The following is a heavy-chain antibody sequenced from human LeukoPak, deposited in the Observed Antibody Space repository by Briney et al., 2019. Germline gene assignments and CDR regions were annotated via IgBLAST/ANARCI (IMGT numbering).Heavy chain of an antibody. Sequence: PGGSLRLSCAASGFSFRSYGMHGVRQAPGKGLEWVAVISNDGSNKHYADPVKGRFTISRDTSKNTLYLQMTSLRGEDTAVYYCAKDYLGGSHTFDIWGQGTMVTVSS. CDR1: GFSFRSYG. J-gene: IGHJ3*02. V-gene: IGHV3-30*18. CDR2: ISNDGSNK. D-gene: IGHD7-27*01. CDR3: AKDYLGGSHTFDI.